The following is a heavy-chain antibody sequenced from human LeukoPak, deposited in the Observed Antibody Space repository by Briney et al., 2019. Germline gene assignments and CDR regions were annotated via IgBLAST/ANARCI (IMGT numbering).Heavy chain of an antibody. D-gene: IGHD2-21*02. Sequence: PGGSLRLSCAASGFTFSSYGMHWVRQAPGKGLEYVSTIISNGGSTYYADSVKGRFTISRDNSKNTVSLQMSSLRAEDTALYYCVKDGLAFCGGDCYSYFDYWGQGTLVTVSS. CDR2: IISNGGST. J-gene: IGHJ4*02. CDR3: VKDGLAFCGGDCYSYFDY. CDR1: GFTFSSYG. V-gene: IGHV3-64D*06.